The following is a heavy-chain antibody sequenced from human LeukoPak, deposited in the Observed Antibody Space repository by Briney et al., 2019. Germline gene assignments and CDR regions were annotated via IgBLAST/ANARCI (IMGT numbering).Heavy chain of an antibody. CDR3: ASRFDY. CDR2: IYFSGST. V-gene: IGHV4-39*02. J-gene: IGHJ4*02. Sequence: SETLSLTCTVSGDSISSSSYYWGWIRQPPGKGLEWIGSIYFSGSTYYNPSLKSRVTISADTSKSHFSLKLSSVTAADTAVYYCASRFDYWGQGTLVTVPS. CDR1: GDSISSSSYY.